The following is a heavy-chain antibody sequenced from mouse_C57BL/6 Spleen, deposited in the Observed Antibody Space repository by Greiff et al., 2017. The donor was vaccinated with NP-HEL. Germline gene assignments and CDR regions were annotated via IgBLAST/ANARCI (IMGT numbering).Heavy chain of an antibody. Sequence: DVHLVESGGGLVKPGGSLKLSCAASGFTFSSYAMSWVRQTPEKRLEWVATISDGGSYTYYPDNVKGRFTISRDNAKNNLYLQMSHLKSEDTAMYYCARDLIGAMDYWGQGTSVTVSS. CDR1: GFTFSSYA. CDR3: ARDLIGAMDY. J-gene: IGHJ4*01. V-gene: IGHV5-4*01. CDR2: ISDGGSYT. D-gene: IGHD1-1*01.